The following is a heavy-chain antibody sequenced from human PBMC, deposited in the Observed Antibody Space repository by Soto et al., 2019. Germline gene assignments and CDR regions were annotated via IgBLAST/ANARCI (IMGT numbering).Heavy chain of an antibody. D-gene: IGHD1-7*01. CDR2: FDPEDGET. Sequence: ASVKVSCKVSGYTLTELSMHWVRQAPGKGLEWMGGFDPEDGETIYAQKFQGRVTMTEDTSTDTAYMELSSLRSEDTAVYYCATDLNWNYDFDYWGQGTLVTVSS. CDR1: GYTLTELS. V-gene: IGHV1-24*01. CDR3: ATDLNWNYDFDY. J-gene: IGHJ4*02.